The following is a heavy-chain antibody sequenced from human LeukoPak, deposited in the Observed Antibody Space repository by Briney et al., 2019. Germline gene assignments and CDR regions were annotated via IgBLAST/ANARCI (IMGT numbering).Heavy chain of an antibody. CDR1: GGSISSGGYY. V-gene: IGHV4-31*03. CDR3: ARGEYSSSWYQGGYYYYGMDV. J-gene: IGHJ6*02. D-gene: IGHD6-13*01. Sequence: SETLSLTCTVSGGSISSGGYYWSWIRQHPGKGLEWIGYIYYSGSTYYNPSLKSRVTISVDTSKNQFSLKPSSVTAADTAVYYCARGEYSSSWYQGGYYYYGMDVWGQGTTVTVSS. CDR2: IYYSGST.